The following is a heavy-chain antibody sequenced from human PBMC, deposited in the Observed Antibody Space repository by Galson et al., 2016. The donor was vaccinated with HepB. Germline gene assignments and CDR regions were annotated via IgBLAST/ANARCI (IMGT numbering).Heavy chain of an antibody. CDR1: GYTFTGYG. V-gene: IGHV7-4-1*02. D-gene: IGHD5-24*01. CDR3: ARNDEYNYGYFDF. Sequence: SVKVSCKASGYTFTGYGLVWVQQAPGHGFEWIGWINTNTGNPTFAPGFTGRFVFSLDTSVTTAYLQISSLKDEDTATYYSARNDEYNYGYFDFWGPGTLVSVSS. CDR2: INTNTGNP. J-gene: IGHJ4*02.